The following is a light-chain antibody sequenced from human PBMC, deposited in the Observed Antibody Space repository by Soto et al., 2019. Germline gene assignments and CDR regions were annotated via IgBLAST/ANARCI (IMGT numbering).Light chain of an antibody. V-gene: IGLV2-14*01. CDR1: SRDVGGYNY. CDR3: SSYTSSSTPLV. CDR2: DVT. J-gene: IGLJ3*02. Sequence: QSALTPPASVSGSPGQSSTISCTGTSRDVGGYNYVSWYQQHPGKAPKLMIYDVTNRPSGVSNRFSGSKSGNTASLTISGLQAEDEADYYCSSYTSSSTPLVFGGGTKRAVL.